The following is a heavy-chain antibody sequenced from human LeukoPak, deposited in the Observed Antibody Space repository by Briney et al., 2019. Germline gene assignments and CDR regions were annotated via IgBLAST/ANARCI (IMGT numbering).Heavy chain of an antibody. D-gene: IGHD2/OR15-2a*01. J-gene: IGHJ4*02. V-gene: IGHV3-74*01. CDR3: VSFYEAY. CDR1: GNYW. CDR2: INSDGSWT. Sequence: GGSLRLSCAASGNYWMHWVRQAPGKGLVWVSHINSDGSWTSYADSVKGRFTISKDNAKNTVYLQMNNLRAEDTTVYYCVSFYEAYWGRGTLVTVPS.